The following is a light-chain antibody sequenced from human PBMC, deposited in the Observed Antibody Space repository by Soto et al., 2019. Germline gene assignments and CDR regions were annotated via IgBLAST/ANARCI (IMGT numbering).Light chain of an antibody. V-gene: IGKV3-15*01. Sequence: EIVMTQSPATLSVSPGERASLSCRASQSVSSNLAWYQQNPGQAPRLLIYGASARATGIPARFSGSGSGTEFTLTISSLQSEDFAVYYCQQYNNWPLTFGQGTKVEMK. CDR3: QQYNNWPLT. CDR1: QSVSSN. CDR2: GAS. J-gene: IGKJ1*01.